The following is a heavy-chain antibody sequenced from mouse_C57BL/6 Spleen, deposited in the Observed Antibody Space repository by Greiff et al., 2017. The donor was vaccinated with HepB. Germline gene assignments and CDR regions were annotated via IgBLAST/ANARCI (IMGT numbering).Heavy chain of an antibody. CDR2: IWSGGST. D-gene: IGHD2-4*01. V-gene: IGHV2-2*01. Sequence: VQRVESGPGLVQPSQSLSITCTVSGFSLTSYGVHWVRQSPGKGLEWLGVIWSGGSTDYNAAFISRLSISKDNSKSQVFFKMNSLQADDTAIYYCASYYDYDYYYAMDYWGQGTSVTVSS. J-gene: IGHJ4*01. CDR3: ASYYDYDYYYAMDY. CDR1: GFSLTSYG.